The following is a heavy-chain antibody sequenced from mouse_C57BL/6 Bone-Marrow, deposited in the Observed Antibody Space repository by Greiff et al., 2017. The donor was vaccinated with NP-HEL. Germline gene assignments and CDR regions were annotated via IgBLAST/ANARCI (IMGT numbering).Heavy chain of an antibody. V-gene: IGHV1-64*01. CDR1: GYTFTSYW. CDR2: IHPNSGST. J-gene: IGHJ2*01. Sequence: QVHVKQPGAELVKPGASVKLSCKASGYTFTSYWMHWVKQRPGQGLEWIGMIHPNSGSTNYNEKFKSKATLTVDKSSSTAYMQLSSLTSEDSAVYYCAREGIFYYGNYRGFDYWGQGTTLTVSS. CDR3: AREGIFYYGNYRGFDY. D-gene: IGHD2-1*01.